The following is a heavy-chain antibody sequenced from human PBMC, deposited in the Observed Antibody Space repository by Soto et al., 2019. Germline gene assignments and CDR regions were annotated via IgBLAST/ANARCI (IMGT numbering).Heavy chain of an antibody. Sequence: ASVKVSCKASGYTFTSYAMHWVRQAPGQRLEWMGWINAGNGNTKYSQKFQGRVTITRDTSASTAYMELSSLRSEVTAVYYCARGMDFGVVTTFDYRGQGTLVTVSS. D-gene: IGHD3-3*01. CDR1: GYTFTSYA. CDR2: INAGNGNT. V-gene: IGHV1-3*01. J-gene: IGHJ4*02. CDR3: ARGMDFGVVTTFDY.